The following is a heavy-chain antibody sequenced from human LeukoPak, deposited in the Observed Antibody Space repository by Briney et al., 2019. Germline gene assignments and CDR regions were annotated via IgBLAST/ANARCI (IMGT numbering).Heavy chain of an antibody. Sequence: PGGSLRLSCAASGFTFGDYAMHWVRQAPGKGLEWVSGISWNSGSIGYADSVKGRFTISRDNAKNSLYLQMNSLRAEDTALYYCAKVVGSGYDYVTDAFDIWGQGTMVTVSS. CDR3: AKVVGSGYDYVTDAFDI. CDR2: ISWNSGSI. J-gene: IGHJ3*02. D-gene: IGHD5-12*01. CDR1: GFTFGDYA. V-gene: IGHV3-9*01.